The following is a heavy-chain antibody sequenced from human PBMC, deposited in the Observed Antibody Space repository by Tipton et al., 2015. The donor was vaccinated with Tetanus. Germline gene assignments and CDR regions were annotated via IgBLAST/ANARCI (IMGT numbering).Heavy chain of an antibody. Sequence: AASGFIFSSYGIHWVRQAPGKGLEWVAVSWYDGTDKYYADSVKGRFTISRDNSKNALYRQMDSLRGEDTAVYYCARGADCSGESCFSGGFDNWGQGTQVTVSS. D-gene: IGHD2-15*01. J-gene: IGHJ4*02. CDR1: GFIFSSYG. CDR2: SWYDGTDK. CDR3: ARGADCSGESCFSGGFDN. V-gene: IGHV3-33*01.